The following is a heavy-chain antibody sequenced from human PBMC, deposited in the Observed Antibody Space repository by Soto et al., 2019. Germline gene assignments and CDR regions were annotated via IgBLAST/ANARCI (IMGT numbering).Heavy chain of an antibody. J-gene: IGHJ4*02. V-gene: IGHV1-69*13. Sequence: ASVKVYCKASGGTFSSYAISLVRQAPGQGLEWMGGIIPIFGTANYAQKFQGRVTITADESTSTAYMELSSLRSEDTAVYYCASSYYYGSGSYFDYWGQGTLVTVSS. D-gene: IGHD3-10*01. CDR2: IIPIFGTA. CDR1: GGTFSSYA. CDR3: ASSYYYGSGSYFDY.